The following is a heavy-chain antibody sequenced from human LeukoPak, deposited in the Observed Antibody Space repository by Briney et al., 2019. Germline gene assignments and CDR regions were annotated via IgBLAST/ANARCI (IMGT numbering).Heavy chain of an antibody. V-gene: IGHV3-48*03. CDR3: ARRPVAGTGYFDY. CDR1: GFSFSSYE. CDR2: ISSSGSII. J-gene: IGHJ4*02. Sequence: GGSLRLSCAASGFSFSSYEMNWVRQAPGKGLEWVSYISSSGSIISYADSVKGRFTISRDNANNSLYLQMNSLRAEDTAVYYCARRPVAGTGYFDYWGQGALVTVSS. D-gene: IGHD6-19*01.